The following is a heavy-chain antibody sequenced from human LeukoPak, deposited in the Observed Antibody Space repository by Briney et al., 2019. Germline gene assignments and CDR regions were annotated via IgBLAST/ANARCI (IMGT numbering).Heavy chain of an antibody. CDR3: AKKVGDHFDY. V-gene: IGHV3-30*02. CDR2: IRDDGGDK. D-gene: IGHD1-26*01. CDR1: GSTFSSYG. J-gene: IGHJ4*02. Sequence: GGSLRLSCAASGSTFSSYGMYWVRQAPGKGLEWMTFIRDDGGDKSYADSVKGRFTISRDNSKNMLYLQMNSLRAEDTAVYYCAKKVGDHFDYWGQGTLVTVSS.